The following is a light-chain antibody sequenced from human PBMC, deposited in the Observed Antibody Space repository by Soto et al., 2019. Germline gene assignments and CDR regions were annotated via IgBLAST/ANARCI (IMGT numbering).Light chain of an antibody. CDR3: QQRYNWPLT. V-gene: IGKV3D-20*02. CDR1: QSVSNNY. CDR2: GAS. Sequence: EIVLTQSPGPLSLSPGERAPLSCRASQSVSNNYLAWYQQKPGQAPRLLTYGASNRATGIPDRFSGSGSGTDFTLTITRLEPEDFAVYYCQQRYNWPLTFGGGTKVDIK. J-gene: IGKJ4*01.